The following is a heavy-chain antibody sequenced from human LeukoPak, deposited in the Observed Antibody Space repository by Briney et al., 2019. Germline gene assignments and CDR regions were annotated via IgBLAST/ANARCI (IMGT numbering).Heavy chain of an antibody. CDR3: ARDLSSGWYGYYYYYGMDV. J-gene: IGHJ6*02. D-gene: IGHD6-19*01. Sequence: GGSLRLSCAASGFTFSSYSMNWVRQAPGKGLEWVSSISSSSSYIYYADSVKGRFTISRDNAKNSLYLQMNSLRAEDTAVYYCARDLSSGWYGYYYYYGMDVWGQGTTATVSS. CDR2: ISSSSSYI. V-gene: IGHV3-21*01. CDR1: GFTFSSYS.